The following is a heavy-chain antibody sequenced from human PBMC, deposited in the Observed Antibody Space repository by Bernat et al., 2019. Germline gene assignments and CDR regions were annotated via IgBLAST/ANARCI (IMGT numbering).Heavy chain of an antibody. CDR3: ATTDDFWSGGSYYYYGMDV. CDR2: IYYSGST. J-gene: IGHJ6*02. V-gene: IGHV4-30-2*05. Sequence: QLQLQESGSGLVKPSQTLSLTCAVSGGSISSGGYSWSWIRQPPGKGLEWIGYIYYSGSTYYNPSLKSRVTISVDTSKNQFSLKLSSVTAADTAVYYCATTDDFWSGGSYYYYGMDVWGQGTTVTVSS. D-gene: IGHD3-3*01. CDR1: GGSISSGGYS.